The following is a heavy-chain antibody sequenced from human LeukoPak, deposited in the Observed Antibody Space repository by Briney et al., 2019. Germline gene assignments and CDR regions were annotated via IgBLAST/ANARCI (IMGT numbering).Heavy chain of an antibody. CDR3: ARDGYYDILPGYYPNWFDP. CDR2: IIPIFGTA. V-gene: IGHV1-69*05. J-gene: IGHJ5*02. D-gene: IGHD3-9*01. CDR1: GGTFSSYA. Sequence: SVKVSCKASGGTFSSYAISWVRQAPGQGLEWMGGIIPIFGTANYAQKFQGRVTITTDESTSTAYMELSSLRSEDTAVYYCARDGYYDILPGYYPNWFDPWGQGTLVTVSS.